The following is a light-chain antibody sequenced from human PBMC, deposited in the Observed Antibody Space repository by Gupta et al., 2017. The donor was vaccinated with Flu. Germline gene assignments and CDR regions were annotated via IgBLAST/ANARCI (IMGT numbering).Light chain of an antibody. J-gene: IGLJ3*02. CDR2: DED. V-gene: IGLV2-23*01. Sequence: SGLTQPTSLSVSPVQSLTISCTSPNTDISVSDLFSWYQQYPGNAPQVIIFDEDRRAAGISSRFSASKSGHAASLTISGLQSEDEDDYYCCTYARGDTWVFGGGTKVTVL. CDR3: CTYARGDTWV. CDR1: NTDISVSDL.